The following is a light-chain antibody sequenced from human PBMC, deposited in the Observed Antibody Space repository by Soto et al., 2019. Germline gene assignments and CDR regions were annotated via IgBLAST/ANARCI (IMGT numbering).Light chain of an antibody. CDR3: SSGVV. CDR1: SSDVGGYNY. Sequence: ALTQPPSASGSPGQSVTISCTGTSSDVGGYNYVSWYQQHPGKAPKLMIYEVSKRPSGVPDRFSGSKSGNTASLTVSGLQAEDEADYYCSSGVVFGGGTKLTVL. J-gene: IGLJ2*01. CDR2: EVS. V-gene: IGLV2-8*01.